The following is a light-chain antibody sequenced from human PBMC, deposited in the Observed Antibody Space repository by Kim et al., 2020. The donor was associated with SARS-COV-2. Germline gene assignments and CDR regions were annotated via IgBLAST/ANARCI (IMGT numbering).Light chain of an antibody. J-gene: IGKJ5*01. CDR3: QQYGSSPFT. V-gene: IGKV3-20*01. CDR2: GAS. CDR1: QSVSSSY. Sequence: SPGKRAPLSCRASQSVSSSYLAWYQQKPGQAPRLLIYGASSRATGIPDRFSGSGSGTDFTLTISRLEAEDFAMYYCQQYGSSPFTFGQGTRLEIK.